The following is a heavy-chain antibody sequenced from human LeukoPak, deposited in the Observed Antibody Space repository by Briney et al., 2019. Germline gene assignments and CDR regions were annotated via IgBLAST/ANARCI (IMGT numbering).Heavy chain of an antibody. Sequence: SETLSLTCTVSGGSISSSSYYWGWIRQPPGKGLEWIGSIYYSGSTYYNPSLKSRVTISVDTSKNQFSLKLSSVTAADTAVYYCARDRGTSEYGDQRKTYGMDVWGQGTTVTVSS. J-gene: IGHJ6*02. CDR3: ARDRGTSEYGDQRKTYGMDV. CDR1: GGSISSSSYY. CDR2: IYYSGST. V-gene: IGHV4-39*07. D-gene: IGHD4-17*01.